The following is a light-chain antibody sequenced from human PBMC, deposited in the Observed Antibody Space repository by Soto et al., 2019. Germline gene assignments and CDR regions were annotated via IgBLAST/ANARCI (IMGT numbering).Light chain of an antibody. J-gene: IGLJ1*01. CDR3: SSYTSSSTLYV. CDR1: SSDVGGYNY. V-gene: IGLV2-14*01. Sequence: QSVLTQPASVSGSPVQSITISCTGTSSDVGGYNYVSWYQQHPGKAPKLMIYDVSNRPSGVSNRFSGSKSGNTASLTISGLQAEDEADYYCSSYTSSSTLYVFGTGTKLTVL. CDR2: DVS.